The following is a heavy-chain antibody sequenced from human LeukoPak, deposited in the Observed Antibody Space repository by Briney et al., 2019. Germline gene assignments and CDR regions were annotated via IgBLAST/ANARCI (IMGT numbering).Heavy chain of an antibody. V-gene: IGHV3-23*01. Sequence: PGGSLRLSCAASGFTLSSYAMSWVRRAPRKGLEWVSGITVSGTNTYDADSAKGRFTISRDNSKNAVYLQMNSLRAEDTAVYYCARSIMGLNSAYNIWGKGKRVPV. D-gene: IGHD5-12*01. CDR3: ARSIMGLNSAYNI. CDR1: GFTLSSYA. CDR2: ITVSGTNT. J-gene: IGHJ6*03.